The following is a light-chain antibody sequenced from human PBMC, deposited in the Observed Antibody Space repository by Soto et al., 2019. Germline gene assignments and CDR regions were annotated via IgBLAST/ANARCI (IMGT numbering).Light chain of an antibody. CDR1: QSVSSY. J-gene: IGKJ5*01. CDR2: DAS. V-gene: IGKV3-11*01. CDR3: QQRSNWPIT. Sequence: EIVLTQSPATLSLSPGERATLSCRASQSVSSYLAWYQQKPGQAPRLLIYDASNSATGIPARFSGSGSGTDYTLTISSLEPEDFAVYYCQQRSNWPITFGQGTRLESK.